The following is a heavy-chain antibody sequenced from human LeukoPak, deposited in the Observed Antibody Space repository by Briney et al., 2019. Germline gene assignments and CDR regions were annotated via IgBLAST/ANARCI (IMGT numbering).Heavy chain of an antibody. CDR1: GFTFSSFW. D-gene: IGHD1-26*01. V-gene: IGHV4-59*01. CDR2: IYYSGST. J-gene: IGHJ4*02. Sequence: GSLRLSCAASGFTFSSFWMNWVRQAPGKGLEWIGYIYYSGSTYYNPSLKSRVTISVDTSKNQFSLKLSSVTAADTAVYYCARGYVSGSYVHWGQGTLVTVSS. CDR3: ARGYVSGSYVH.